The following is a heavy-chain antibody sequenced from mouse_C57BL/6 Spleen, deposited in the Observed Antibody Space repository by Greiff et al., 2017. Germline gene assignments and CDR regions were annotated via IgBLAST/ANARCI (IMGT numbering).Heavy chain of an antibody. CDR3: ARPVD. Sequence: LQESGAELMKPGASVKLSCKATGYTFTGYWIEWVKQRPGHGLEWIGEILPRSGSTNYNVKFKGKATFTADTSSNTAYMQLSSLTTEDSAIYYCARPVDWGQGTTLTVSS. CDR2: ILPRSGST. V-gene: IGHV1-9*01. J-gene: IGHJ2*01. CDR1: GYTFTGYW.